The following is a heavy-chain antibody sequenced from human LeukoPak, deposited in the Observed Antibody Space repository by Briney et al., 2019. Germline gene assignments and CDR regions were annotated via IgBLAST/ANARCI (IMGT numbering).Heavy chain of an antibody. Sequence: GGSLRLSCAASGFTFSSYSMNWVRQAPGKGLEWVSSISSSSSYIYYADSVKGRFTISRDNAKNSLYLQMNSLRAEDTAVYYCARDENYYQQQLVLGYWGQGTPVTVSS. CDR2: ISSSSSYI. V-gene: IGHV3-21*01. CDR3: ARDENYYQQQLVLGY. D-gene: IGHD6-13*01. CDR1: GFTFSSYS. J-gene: IGHJ4*02.